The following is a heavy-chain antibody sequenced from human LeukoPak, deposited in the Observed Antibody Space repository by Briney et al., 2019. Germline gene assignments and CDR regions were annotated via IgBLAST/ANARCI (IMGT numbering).Heavy chain of an antibody. D-gene: IGHD4/OR15-4a*01. CDR1: GFTFSSYA. CDR2: MSGSGGST. J-gene: IGHJ6*02. Sequence: PGGSLRLSCAASGFTFSSYAMSWVRQAPGKGLEWVSGMSGSGGSTYYADSVKGRFTISRDNSKNTLYLQVNSLGAEDTAVYYCAKLGHDYDYEYAYGMDVWGQGTTVTVSS. V-gene: IGHV3-23*01. CDR3: AKLGHDYDYEYAYGMDV.